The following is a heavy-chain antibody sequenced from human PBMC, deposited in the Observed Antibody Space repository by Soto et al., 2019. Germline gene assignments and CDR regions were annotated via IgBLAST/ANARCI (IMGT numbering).Heavy chain of an antibody. CDR1: GFTCSDYY. CDR2: ISDSATTT. Sequence: GGSLRLSCAASGFTCSDYYITWSRQPPGKGLEWISYISDSATTTHYADSVKGRFTISRDNANKSLYLHMNSLRADDTAVYYCARDTAFIASGLFHPWGQGTLVTVSS. J-gene: IGHJ5*02. D-gene: IGHD3-22*01. CDR3: ARDTAFIASGLFHP. V-gene: IGHV3-11*01.